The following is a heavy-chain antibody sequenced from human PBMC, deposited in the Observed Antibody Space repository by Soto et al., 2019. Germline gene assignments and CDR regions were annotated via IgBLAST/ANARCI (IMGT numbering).Heavy chain of an antibody. CDR3: ARAPLGATVPLFDY. J-gene: IGHJ4*02. V-gene: IGHV4-34*01. Sequence: PSETLSLTCAVYGGSFSGYYWSWIRQPPGKGLEWIGEINHSGSTNYNPSLKSRVTISVDTSKNQFSLKLSSVTAADTAVYYCARAPLGATVPLFDYWGQGTLVTVPQ. D-gene: IGHD1-26*01. CDR2: INHSGST. CDR1: GGSFSGYY.